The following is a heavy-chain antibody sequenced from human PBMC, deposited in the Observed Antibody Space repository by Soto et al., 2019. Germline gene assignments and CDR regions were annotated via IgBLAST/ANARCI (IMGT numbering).Heavy chain of an antibody. Sequence: GGSLRLSCVGSGFTFSTYSINWVRQARGKGLEWVSSISSRSDIYYADSVKGRFTISRDNAKNSVSLQMNSLRAEDTAVYYCAREYTAWPLAYGLDVWGQGTTVTVSS. CDR3: AREYTAWPLAYGLDV. D-gene: IGHD2-2*02. J-gene: IGHJ6*02. V-gene: IGHV3-21*01. CDR2: ISSRSDI. CDR1: GFTFSTYS.